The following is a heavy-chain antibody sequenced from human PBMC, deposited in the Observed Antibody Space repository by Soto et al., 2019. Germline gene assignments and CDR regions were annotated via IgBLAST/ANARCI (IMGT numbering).Heavy chain of an antibody. J-gene: IGHJ5*02. Sequence: GGSLRLSCAASGFTFSSYAMSWVRQAPGKGLEWVSAISGSGGSTYYADSVKGRFTISRDNSKNTLYLQMNSLRAEDTAVYYCAKELQLWLRPDWFDPWSQGTLVTVSS. CDR3: AKELQLWLRPDWFDP. V-gene: IGHV3-23*01. CDR1: GFTFSSYA. CDR2: ISGSGGST. D-gene: IGHD5-18*01.